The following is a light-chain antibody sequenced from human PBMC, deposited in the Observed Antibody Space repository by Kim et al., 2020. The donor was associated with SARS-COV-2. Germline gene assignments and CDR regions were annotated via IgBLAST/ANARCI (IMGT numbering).Light chain of an antibody. CDR1: CSDVGPCNY. V-gene: IGLV2-8*01. J-gene: IGLJ1*01. CDR3: ASYAGSNIWV. CDR2: EVN. Sequence: GQSVTISCTGTCSDVGPCNYVSWYQQHPGIAPKLMIYEVNRRPSGVPDRFSGSRSGGTASLTVSGLQAEDEADYYCASYAGSNIWVFGSGTKVTVL.